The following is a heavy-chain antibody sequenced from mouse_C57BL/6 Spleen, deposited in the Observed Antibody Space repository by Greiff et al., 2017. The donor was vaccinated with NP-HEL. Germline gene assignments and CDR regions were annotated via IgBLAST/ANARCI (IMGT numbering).Heavy chain of an antibody. CDR3: ARDLGYYYGSSYRNFDY. CDR1: GYAFSSYW. Sequence: LVESGAELVKPGASVKISCKASGYAFSSYWMNWVKQRPGKGLEWIGQIYPGDGDTNYNGKFKGKATLTADKSSSTAYMQLSSLTSEDSAVYFCARDLGYYYGSSYRNFDYWGQGTTLTVSS. V-gene: IGHV1-80*01. D-gene: IGHD1-1*01. CDR2: IYPGDGDT. J-gene: IGHJ2*01.